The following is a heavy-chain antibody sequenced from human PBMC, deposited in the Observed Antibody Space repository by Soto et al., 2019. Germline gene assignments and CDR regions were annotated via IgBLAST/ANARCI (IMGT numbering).Heavy chain of an antibody. CDR3: AGTGLDAFDI. Sequence: SETLSLTCSVSGVAMTYGGYSWSWIRQPPGKGLEWIGYIYYSGSTNYNPSLKSRVTISVDTSKNQFSLKLSSVTAADTAVYHCAGTGLDAFDIWGQGTMVTVSS. CDR2: IYYSGST. V-gene: IGHV4-61*08. D-gene: IGHD3-9*01. CDR1: GVAMTYGGYS. J-gene: IGHJ3*02.